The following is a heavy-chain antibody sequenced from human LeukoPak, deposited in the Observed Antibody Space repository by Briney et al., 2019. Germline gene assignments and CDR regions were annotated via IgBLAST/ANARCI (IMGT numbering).Heavy chain of an antibody. Sequence: GGSLRLSCAASGFTFSSHWVHWVRQAPGKGLVWVSHINNDGRSTRYADSVKGRFTISRDNAKNTAYLQMNSLRVEDTAVYYCARDSNTDWYFDLWGRGTLVTVSS. CDR2: INNDGRST. CDR1: GFTFSSHW. D-gene: IGHD2-8*02. J-gene: IGHJ2*01. V-gene: IGHV3-74*01. CDR3: ARDSNTDWYFDL.